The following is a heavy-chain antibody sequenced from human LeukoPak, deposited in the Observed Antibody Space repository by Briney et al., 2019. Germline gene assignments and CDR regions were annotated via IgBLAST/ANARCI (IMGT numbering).Heavy chain of an antibody. J-gene: IGHJ3*02. CDR3: ASTSGYSYGLLDAFDI. CDR2: IYPGDSDI. Sequence: GESLKISCKGSGYSFTSHWIGWVRQMPGKGLEWMGIIYPGDSDIKYSPSFQGQVTISADKSISTAYLQWSSLKASDTAMYNCASTSGYSYGLLDAFDIWGQGTMVTVSS. D-gene: IGHD5-18*01. V-gene: IGHV5-51*01. CDR1: GYSFTSHW.